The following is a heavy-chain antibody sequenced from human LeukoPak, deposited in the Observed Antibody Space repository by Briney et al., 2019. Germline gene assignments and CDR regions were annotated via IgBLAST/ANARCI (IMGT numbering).Heavy chain of an antibody. V-gene: IGHV1-2*02. CDR2: MNPKSGDT. J-gene: IGHJ4*02. CDR1: GYTFTAFY. Sequence: ASVKVSCKASGYTFTAFYMNWVRQAPGQGLEWMGWMNPKSGDTNYAQKVQGRVTMTTDTSTSTTYMELRSLSSDDTAVYYCARDVAYSSSSLGTPLDYWGQGTLVTVSS. D-gene: IGHD6-6*01. CDR3: ARDVAYSSSSLGTPLDY.